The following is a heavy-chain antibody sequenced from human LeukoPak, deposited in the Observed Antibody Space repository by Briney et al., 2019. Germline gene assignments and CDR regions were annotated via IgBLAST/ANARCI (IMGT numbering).Heavy chain of an antibody. J-gene: IGHJ4*02. V-gene: IGHV3-66*01. CDR1: GFTVSSKY. Sequence: GGSLRLSCAASGFTVSSKYMSWVRQAPGKGLEWVSVIYSGGSTYYADSVKGRFTISRDNSKNMLFQQMNSLRAEDTAVYYCARFYDSNGYLDYWGQGTLVTVSS. CDR2: IYSGGST. D-gene: IGHD3-22*01. CDR3: ARFYDSNGYLDY.